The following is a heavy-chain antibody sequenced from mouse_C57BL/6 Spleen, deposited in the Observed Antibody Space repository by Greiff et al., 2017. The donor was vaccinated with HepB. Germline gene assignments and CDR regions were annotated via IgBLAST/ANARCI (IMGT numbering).Heavy chain of an antibody. CDR2: IHPNSGST. V-gene: IGHV1-64*01. CDR3: ARDGAQVPAGFAY. J-gene: IGHJ3*01. Sequence: QVQLQQPGAELVKPGASVKLSCKASGYTFTSYWMHWVKQRPGQGLEWIGMIHPNSGSTNYNEKFKSKATLTVDKSSSTAYMQLSSLTSEDSAVYYCARDGAQVPAGFAYWGQGTLVTVPA. CDR1: GYTFTSYW. D-gene: IGHD3-2*02.